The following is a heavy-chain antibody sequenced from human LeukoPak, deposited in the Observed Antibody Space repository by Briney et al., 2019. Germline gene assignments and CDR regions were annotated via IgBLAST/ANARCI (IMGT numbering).Heavy chain of an antibody. CDR3: ASRKLGNDY. Sequence: SETLSLTCTVSGGSISDYYWSWIRQSPGKGLEWIGYIYHTGSTSYSPSLKSRVTISADTSQNQFSLKLSSVTAADTAVYYCASRKLGNDYWGQGTLVTVSS. V-gene: IGHV4-59*01. CDR1: GGSISDYY. J-gene: IGHJ4*02. D-gene: IGHD7-27*01. CDR2: IYHTGST.